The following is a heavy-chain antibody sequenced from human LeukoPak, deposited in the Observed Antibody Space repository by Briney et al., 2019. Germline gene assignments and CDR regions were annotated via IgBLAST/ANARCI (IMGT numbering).Heavy chain of an antibody. CDR1: GFTFSSYA. V-gene: IGHV3-23*01. CDR3: AREGDDSSGYYSDAFDI. Sequence: GGSLRLSCAASGFTFSSYAMSWVRQAPGKGLEWVSAISGSGGSTYYADSVKGRFTISRDNSKNTLYLQMNSLRAEDTAVYYCAREGDDSSGYYSDAFDIWGQGTMVTVSS. D-gene: IGHD3-22*01. J-gene: IGHJ3*02. CDR2: ISGSGGST.